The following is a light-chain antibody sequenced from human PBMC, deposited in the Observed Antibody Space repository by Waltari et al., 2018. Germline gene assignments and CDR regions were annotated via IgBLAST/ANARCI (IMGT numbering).Light chain of an antibody. Sequence: DIQMTQSPSSLSASVGDRVTIPYRASQRIGVYLNWYRHKPGQAPTLLIFGASNLQGGVPSRFTGGGSGTEFTLTIMSLQPEDFATYYCQQSHGTPYTFGQGTKVE. CDR1: QRIGVY. CDR3: QQSHGTPYT. CDR2: GAS. V-gene: IGKV1-39*01. J-gene: IGKJ2*01.